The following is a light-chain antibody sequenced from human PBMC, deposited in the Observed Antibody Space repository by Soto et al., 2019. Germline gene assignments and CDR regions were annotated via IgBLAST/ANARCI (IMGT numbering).Light chain of an antibody. CDR2: GES. CDR3: EHYNNWPRT. CDR1: QSVSRSY. V-gene: IGKV3D-15*01. Sequence: IVVTPSPATLSFSPPQSSTLSFSSSQSVSRSYLAWYQQKPGQAPRLLIYGESSRATGIPDRFSGSGSGTEFTLTISNLQSEDFAVYYCEHYNNWPRTFGQGTKVDIK. J-gene: IGKJ1*01.